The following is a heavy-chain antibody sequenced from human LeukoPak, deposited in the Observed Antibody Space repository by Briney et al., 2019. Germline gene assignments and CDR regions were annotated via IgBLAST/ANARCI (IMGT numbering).Heavy chain of an antibody. D-gene: IGHD3-10*01. Sequence: GASVKVSCKASGYTFTSYGISWVRQAPGRGLEWMGWVSAYNGNTNYAQKLQGRVTMTTDTSTSTAYMELRSLRSDDTAVYYCARDHYGSGSYGWFDPWGQGTLVTVSS. J-gene: IGHJ5*02. CDR2: VSAYNGNT. CDR1: GYTFTSYG. V-gene: IGHV1-18*01. CDR3: ARDHYGSGSYGWFDP.